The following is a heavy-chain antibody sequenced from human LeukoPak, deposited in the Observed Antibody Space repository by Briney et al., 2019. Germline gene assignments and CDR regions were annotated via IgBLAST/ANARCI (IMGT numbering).Heavy chain of an antibody. D-gene: IGHD3-22*01. CDR3: ARGAYYYDSSGYPWVDAFDI. CDR2: IIPIFGTA. V-gene: IGHV1-69*05. J-gene: IGHJ3*02. CDR1: GGTFSSYA. Sequence: ASVKVSCKASGGTFSSYAISWVRQAPGQGLEWMGRIIPIFGTANYAQKFQGRVTITTDESTSTAYMELSSLISEDTAVYYCARGAYYYDSSGYPWVDAFDIWGQGTMVTVSS.